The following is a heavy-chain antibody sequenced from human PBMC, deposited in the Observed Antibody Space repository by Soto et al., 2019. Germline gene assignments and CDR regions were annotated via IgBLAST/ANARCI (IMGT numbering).Heavy chain of an antibody. CDR2: IIPLLNTP. V-gene: IGHV1-69*01. D-gene: IGHD6-6*01. CDR1: GGTFSSYA. J-gene: IGHJ6*02. Sequence: QVQLVQSGAEVMKPGSSVKVSCRASGGTFSSYAVSWVRQAPGQGLEWMGVIIPLLNTPKYVEKFQGRVTITADASATTAYLELSSLTSEDTAVYYCARESSSPNYYYYGMDVWGQGTTVTVSS. CDR3: ARESSSPNYYYYGMDV.